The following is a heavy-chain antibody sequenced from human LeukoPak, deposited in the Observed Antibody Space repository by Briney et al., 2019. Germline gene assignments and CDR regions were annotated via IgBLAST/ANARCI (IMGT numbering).Heavy chain of an antibody. CDR1: GFTFSSYS. V-gene: IGHV3-48*01. D-gene: IGHD2-21*01. Sequence: GGSLRLSCAASGFTFSSYSMNWVRQAPGKGLEWVSYISSSSSTIYYADSVKGRFTISRDNAKNSLYLQMNSLRAEDTAVYYCAKGHLAYCGGDCYLDAFDIWGQGTMVTVSS. CDR2: ISSSSSTI. CDR3: AKGHLAYCGGDCYLDAFDI. J-gene: IGHJ3*02.